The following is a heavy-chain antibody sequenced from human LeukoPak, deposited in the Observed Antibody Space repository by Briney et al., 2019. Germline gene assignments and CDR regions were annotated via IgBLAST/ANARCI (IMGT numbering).Heavy chain of an antibody. CDR1: GYAFTGYY. J-gene: IGHJ4*02. CDR3: AREVAAAGDY. Sequence: GASVKVSCKASGYAFTGYYMYWVRQAPGQGLEWMGRINPSSGGTNYAQKFQGRVTMTRDTSISTAYMELSRLRSDDTAVYYCAREVAAAGDYWGQGTLVTVSS. D-gene: IGHD6-13*01. V-gene: IGHV1-2*06. CDR2: INPSSGGT.